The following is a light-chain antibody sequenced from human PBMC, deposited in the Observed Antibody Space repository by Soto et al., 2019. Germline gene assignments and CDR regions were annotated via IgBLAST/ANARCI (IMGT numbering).Light chain of an antibody. J-gene: IGKJ5*01. Sequence: DIQMTQSPSTLSGSVGDRVTITCRASQTISSWLAWYQQKPGKAPKLLIYKASTLKSGVPSRFSGSGSGTEFTLTISSLQPDDFATYYCQQYNTYLTFGQGTRLEIK. V-gene: IGKV1-5*03. CDR2: KAS. CDR3: QQYNTYLT. CDR1: QTISSW.